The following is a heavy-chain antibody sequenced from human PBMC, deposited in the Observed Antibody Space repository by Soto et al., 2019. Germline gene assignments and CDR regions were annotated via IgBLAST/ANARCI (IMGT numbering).Heavy chain of an antibody. CDR2: ISYDGSNK. V-gene: IGHV3-30*18. Sequence: PGGSLRLSCAASGFTFSSYGMHWVRQAPGKGLEWVAVISYDGSNKYYADSVKGRFTISRDNSKNTLYLQMNSLRAEDTAVYYCAKRSGFTGPFDYWGQGTLVTVSS. J-gene: IGHJ4*02. CDR1: GFTFSSYG. CDR3: AKRSGFTGPFDY. D-gene: IGHD1-26*01.